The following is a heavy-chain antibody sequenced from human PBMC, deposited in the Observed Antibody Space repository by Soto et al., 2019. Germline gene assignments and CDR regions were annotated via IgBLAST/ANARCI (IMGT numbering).Heavy chain of an antibody. D-gene: IGHD5-18*01. CDR3: ARTAAEYNWFDP. CDR1: AFPSSHYA. CDR2: ITGSGAST. Sequence: EPLRLFFAPSAFPSSHYAMSWVRPAPGKGLEWVSAITGSGASTFYADSVKGRYTISRDNSKNTLYLQMNSLRAEDTAMYYCARTAAEYNWFDPWGQGTLVTVSS. J-gene: IGHJ5*02. V-gene: IGHV3-23*01.